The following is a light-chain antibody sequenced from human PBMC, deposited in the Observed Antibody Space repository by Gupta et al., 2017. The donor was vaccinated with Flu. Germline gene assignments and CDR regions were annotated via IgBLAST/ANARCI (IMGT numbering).Light chain of an antibody. V-gene: IGLV3-19*01. CDR2: GKN. J-gene: IGLJ2*01. Sequence: SSELTQDPAVSVALGPTVRITCQGDSLRSYYASWYQQKPGQAPVLVIYGKNNRPSGTPDRFSGSSSGNTASLTITGAQAEDEADYYCNSRDSSGNHVVFGGGTKLTVL. CDR3: NSRDSSGNHVV. CDR1: SLRSYY.